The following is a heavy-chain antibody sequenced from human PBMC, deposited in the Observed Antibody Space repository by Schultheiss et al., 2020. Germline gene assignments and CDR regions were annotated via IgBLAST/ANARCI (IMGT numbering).Heavy chain of an antibody. CDR2: ISGSGGST. V-gene: IGHV3-23*01. CDR1: GFTFSSYA. CDR3: AKDRICRSSGCYGGLFDS. D-gene: IGHD2-2*01. J-gene: IGHJ4*02. Sequence: GGSLRLSCAASGFTFSSYAMSWVRQAPGKGLEWVSAISGSGGSTYYADSVKGRFTISRDNSKNTLYLQMNSLRAEDTAVYYCAKDRICRSSGCYGGLFDSWGQGTLVTVSS.